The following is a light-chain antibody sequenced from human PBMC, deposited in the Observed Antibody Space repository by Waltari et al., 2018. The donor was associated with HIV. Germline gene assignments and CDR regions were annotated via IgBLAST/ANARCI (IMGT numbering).Light chain of an antibody. CDR2: GAS. J-gene: IGKJ2*01. CDR1: QSVNANF. V-gene: IGKV3-20*01. CDR3: HQYGNSPST. Sequence: VLTQSPGKLSLSPGERATLSCRASQSVNANFFAWYQQRPGQAPRLLIYGASTRAPGIPDRFSGSGSGTDFTLTISRLEPEDFAVYYCHQYGNSPSTFGQGTTLDIK.